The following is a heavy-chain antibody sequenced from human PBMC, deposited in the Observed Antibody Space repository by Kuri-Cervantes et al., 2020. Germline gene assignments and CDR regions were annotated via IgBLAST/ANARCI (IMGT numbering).Heavy chain of an antibody. J-gene: IGHJ4*02. Sequence: SVKVSCKASGYTFTGYYMHWVRQAPGQGLEWMGGIIPIFGTANYAQKFQGRVTIATDESTSTAYMELSSLRSEDTAVYYCAKGLGSNNWYHFDYWGQGTLVTVSS. V-gene: IGHV1-69*05. CDR2: IIPIFGTA. CDR1: GYTFTGYY. CDR3: AKGLGSNNWYHFDY. D-gene: IGHD1-20*01.